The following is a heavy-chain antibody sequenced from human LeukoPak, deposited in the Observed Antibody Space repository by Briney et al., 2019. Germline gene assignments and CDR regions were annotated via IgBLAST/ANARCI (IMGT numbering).Heavy chain of an antibody. D-gene: IGHD6-13*01. J-gene: IGHJ6*02. V-gene: IGHV4-39*07. CDR2: IYYSGST. Sequence: SETLSLTCTVSGGSISSSSYYWGWIRQPPGKGLEWIGSIYYSGSTYYNPSLKSRVTISVDTSKNQFSLKLSSVTAADTAVYYCARRPPRYSSSWYLGRGMDVWGQGTTVTVSS. CDR3: ARRPPRYSSSWYLGRGMDV. CDR1: GGSISSSSYY.